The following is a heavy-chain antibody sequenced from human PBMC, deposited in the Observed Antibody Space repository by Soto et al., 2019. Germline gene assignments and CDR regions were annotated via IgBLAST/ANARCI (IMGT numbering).Heavy chain of an antibody. CDR3: ARDLYGDLTAEYFQH. D-gene: IGHD4-17*01. V-gene: IGHV3-21*01. CDR2: ISSSSSHI. CDR1: GLTFSSYS. J-gene: IGHJ1*01. Sequence: PGGSLRLSCAASGLTFSSYSMNWVCQAPGKGLEWVSSISSSSSHIYYADSVKGRFTISRDNAKNSLYLQMNSLRAEDTAVYYCARDLYGDLTAEYFQHWGQATLVTVSS.